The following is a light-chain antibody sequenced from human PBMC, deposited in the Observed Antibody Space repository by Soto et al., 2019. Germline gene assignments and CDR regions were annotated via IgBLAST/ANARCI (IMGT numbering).Light chain of an antibody. CDR3: KQYGSSPRT. V-gene: IGKV3-20*01. CDR2: GAY. J-gene: IGKJ1*01. CDR1: QSVSSSY. Sequence: EIVLTQSPGTLSLSHGERATLSCRASQSVSSSYLGWYQQKPGQAPRLLMYGAYSRATGIQERFSGSGSGTDFTLTIRRLEPEDFAVYYCKQYGSSPRTFGQGTKVDI.